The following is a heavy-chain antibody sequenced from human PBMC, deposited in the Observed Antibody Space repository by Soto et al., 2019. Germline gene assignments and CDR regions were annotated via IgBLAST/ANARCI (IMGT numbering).Heavy chain of an antibody. V-gene: IGHV4-4*07. J-gene: IGHJ4*02. Sequence: KRSEALSVTXTVSGGSISSDYWSWIRRPAGKGLEWIGRIYTSGSTNYNPSLKSRVTMSVDTSKNQFSLKLSSVTAADTAVYYCARGSSGYTFDYWGPGTLVTVSS. CDR2: IYTSGST. CDR1: GGSISSDY. CDR3: ARGSSGYTFDY. D-gene: IGHD3-22*01.